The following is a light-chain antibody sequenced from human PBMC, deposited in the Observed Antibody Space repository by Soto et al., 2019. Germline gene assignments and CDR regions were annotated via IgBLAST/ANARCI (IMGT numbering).Light chain of an antibody. J-gene: IGLJ2*01. CDR1: SSDVGGNKY. CDR2: EVS. V-gene: IGLV2-8*01. CDR3: SSYAGSNNFVV. Sequence: QSALTQPPSASGSPGQSVTISCTGTSSDVGGNKYVSWYQQHPGKAPKLMIYEVSKRPSGVPDRFSGSKSGNTASLTVSGLQAEDEADYYCSSYAGSNNFVVFGGGTQLTVL.